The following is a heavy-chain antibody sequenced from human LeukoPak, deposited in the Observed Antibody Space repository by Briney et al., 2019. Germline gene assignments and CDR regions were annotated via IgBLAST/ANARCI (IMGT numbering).Heavy chain of an antibody. D-gene: IGHD3-16*02. Sequence: GGSLRLSCAASGFTFSSYEMNWVRQAPGKGPEWVSYISSSGSTIYYADSVRGRFTISRDNAKNSLYLQMNSLRAEDTAVYYCARVQRRLGELSSPTDYWGQGTLVTVSS. CDR1: GFTFSSYE. V-gene: IGHV3-48*03. CDR3: ARVQRRLGELSSPTDY. J-gene: IGHJ4*02. CDR2: ISSSGSTI.